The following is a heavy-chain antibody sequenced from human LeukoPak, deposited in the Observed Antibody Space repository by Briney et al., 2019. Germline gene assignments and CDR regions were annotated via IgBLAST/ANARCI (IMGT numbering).Heavy chain of an antibody. CDR2: TYYSGNT. D-gene: IGHD7-27*01. CDR1: GGSIRSTTYY. CDR3: ARSPGEGYYYYYYMDV. J-gene: IGHJ6*03. Sequence: SETLSLTCSVSGGSIRSTTYYWGWIRQPPGKGLEWIGSTYYSGNTYYSPSLMSRVTISVDTSKNQFSLKLSSVTAADTAVYYCARSPGEGYYYYYYMDVWGKGTTVTVSS. V-gene: IGHV4-39*07.